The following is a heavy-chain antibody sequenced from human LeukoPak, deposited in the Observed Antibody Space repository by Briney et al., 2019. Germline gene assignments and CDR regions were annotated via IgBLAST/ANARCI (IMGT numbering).Heavy chain of an antibody. J-gene: IGHJ4*02. CDR3: ARGGDMAVAGPTLDY. Sequence: ASVKVSCKASGYTFTDYYMHWVRQAPGQGLEWMGWINPNSGGTNYAQKFQGRVTMTRDTSISTAYMELSRLRSADTAVFYCARGGDMAVAGPTLDYWGQGALVTVSS. CDR1: GYTFTDYY. CDR2: INPNSGGT. V-gene: IGHV1-2*02. D-gene: IGHD6-13*01.